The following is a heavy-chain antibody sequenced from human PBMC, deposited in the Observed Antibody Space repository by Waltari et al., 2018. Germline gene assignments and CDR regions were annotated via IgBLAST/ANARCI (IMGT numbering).Heavy chain of an antibody. Sequence: QLQLQESGPGLVKPSETLSLTCSVSGASITNSNSYWSWIRQPPGKVLEWIGSIYYRGSTYSSPSLKSRVTISLDTSKNQLSLKVSSVTVADTAIYFCARNMESPYNAPYYFYYMDVWGKGTTVTVSS. D-gene: IGHD3-10*01. CDR1: GASITNSNSY. CDR3: ARNMESPYNAPYYFYYMDV. V-gene: IGHV4-39*01. CDR2: IYYRGST. J-gene: IGHJ6*03.